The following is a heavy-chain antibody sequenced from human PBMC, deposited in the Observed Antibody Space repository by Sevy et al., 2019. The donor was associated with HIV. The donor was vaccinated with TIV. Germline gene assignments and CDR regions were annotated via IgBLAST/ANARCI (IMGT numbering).Heavy chain of an antibody. V-gene: IGHV3-7*01. J-gene: IGHJ6*02. CDR1: GFTFSSHW. D-gene: IGHD6-13*01. Sequence: GGSLRLSCATSGFTFSSHWMSWVRQAPGKGLEWVANIKQDGSDKYYVDSVKGRFTISRDNAKNSLSVQMNSLRAEDTAVYYCARDTGGIGMDVWGQGTTVTVSS. CDR3: ARDTGGIGMDV. CDR2: IKQDGSDK.